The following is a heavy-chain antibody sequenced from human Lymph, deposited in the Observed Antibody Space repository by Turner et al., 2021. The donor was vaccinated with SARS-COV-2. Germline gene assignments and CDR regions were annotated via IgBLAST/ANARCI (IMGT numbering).Heavy chain of an antibody. CDR2: IYSGGTT. J-gene: IGHJ6*02. CDR3: ARDLGTYGMDV. D-gene: IGHD6-13*01. V-gene: IGHV3-53*02. Sequence: EVQLVETGGGLSQPGGSLRLPCAASGIIVSRNYMNWVRQAPVKGLEWVSVIYSGGTTYYADSVKGRFTISRDNSKNTLYLQMNSLRVEDTAVYYCARDLGTYGMDVWGQGTTVTVSS. CDR1: GIIVSRNY.